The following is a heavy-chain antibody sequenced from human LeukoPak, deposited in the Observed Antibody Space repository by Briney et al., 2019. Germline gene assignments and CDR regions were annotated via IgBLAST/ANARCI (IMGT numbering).Heavy chain of an antibody. Sequence: GASVKVSCKVSGYTLTELSMHWVRQAPGKGLEGMGGFHPEDGETIYAEKFQGRVTMTEGTSTDTAYVELSSLRSEDKAVYYCATDPFPAGIRYYGMDVWGQGTTVTVSS. CDR2: FHPEDGET. CDR1: GYTLTELS. V-gene: IGHV1-24*01. CDR3: ATDPFPAGIRYYGMDV. D-gene: IGHD6-19*01. J-gene: IGHJ6*02.